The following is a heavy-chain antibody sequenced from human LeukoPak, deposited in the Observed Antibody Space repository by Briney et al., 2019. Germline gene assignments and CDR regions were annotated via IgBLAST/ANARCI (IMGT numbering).Heavy chain of an antibody. V-gene: IGHV3-21*01. D-gene: IGHD2-2*01. CDR3: ARDRDIVVVPAAPWYYYYGMDV. CDR2: ISSSSSYI. Sequence: GGSLRLSCAASGFTFSSYSMNWVRQAPGKGLEWVSSISSSSSYIYHADSVKGRFTISRDNAKNSLYLQMNSLRAEDTAVYYCARDRDIVVVPAAPWYYYYGMDVWGQGTTVTVSS. CDR1: GFTFSSYS. J-gene: IGHJ6*02.